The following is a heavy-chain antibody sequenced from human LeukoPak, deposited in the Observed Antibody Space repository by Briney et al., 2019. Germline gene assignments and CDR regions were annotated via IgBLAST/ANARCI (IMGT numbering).Heavy chain of an antibody. V-gene: IGHV3-7*01. D-gene: IGHD3-3*01. CDR2: IRSDASYK. CDR1: GTTFTSAW. J-gene: IGHJ4*02. Sequence: GSLRLSCTASGTTFTSAWMSWVRQAPGKGLEWVATIRSDASYKHYVDSVRGRFTISRDNAKNSLYLQMNSLRVEDTAVYFCARDMYFRRDSWYDVRSFDTWGQGSLVTVSS. CDR3: ARDMYFRRDSWYDVRSFDT.